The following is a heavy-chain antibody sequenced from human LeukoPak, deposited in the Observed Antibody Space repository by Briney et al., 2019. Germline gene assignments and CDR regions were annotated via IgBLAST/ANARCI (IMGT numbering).Heavy chain of an antibody. CDR1: GYTFTSYE. D-gene: IGHD3-22*01. CDR3: ARGLSISYDSSGYYSGSDP. J-gene: IGHJ5*02. Sequence: ASVKVSCKASGYTFTSYEINWVRQATGQGLEWMGWMNPNSGNTGYAQKFQGRVTMTRNTSISTAYMELSSLRSEDTAVYYCARGLSISYDSSGYYSGSDPWGQGTLATVSS. V-gene: IGHV1-8*01. CDR2: MNPNSGNT.